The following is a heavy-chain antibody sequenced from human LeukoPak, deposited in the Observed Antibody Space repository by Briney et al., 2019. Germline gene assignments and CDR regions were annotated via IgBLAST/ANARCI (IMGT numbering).Heavy chain of an antibody. V-gene: IGHV3-74*01. D-gene: IGHD3-9*01. J-gene: IGHJ4*02. CDR3: AKDRDILTGYYAY. CDR1: GFTFSSYW. Sequence: PGGSLRLSCSASGFTFSSYWMHWVRQAPGKGLVWVSGINTDGSYTSYADSVKGRFTISRDNSKNTLYLQMNSLRAEDTAVYYCAKDRDILTGYYAYWGQGTLVTVSS. CDR2: INTDGSYT.